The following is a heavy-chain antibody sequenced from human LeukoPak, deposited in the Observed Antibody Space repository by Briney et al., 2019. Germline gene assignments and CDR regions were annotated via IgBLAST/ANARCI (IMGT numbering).Heavy chain of an antibody. Sequence: PSETLSLTCTVSGGSINSYYWSWIRQPSGGGLEWIGDIYYSGSTIYNPSPKSRVTISVDTSKNQFSLNLRSVTAADTAVYYCARIDYATFDCWGPGTLVTVSS. J-gene: IGHJ4*02. CDR3: ARIDYATFDC. CDR2: IYYSGST. V-gene: IGHV4-59*01. D-gene: IGHD3-16*01. CDR1: GGSINSYY.